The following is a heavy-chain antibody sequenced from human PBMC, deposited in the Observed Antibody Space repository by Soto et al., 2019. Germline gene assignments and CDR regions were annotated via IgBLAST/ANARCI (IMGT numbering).Heavy chain of an antibody. CDR1: GGSISSGDY. D-gene: IGHD6-13*01. J-gene: IGHJ4*02. CDR3: ARVIAAAGTGLFDY. V-gene: IGHV4-4*02. CDR2: INHSGST. Sequence: QVQLQESGPGLVKPSQTLSLTCTVSGGSISSGDYWSWIRQPPGKGLEWIGEINHSGSTNYNPSLKSRVTISVDTSKNQFSLKLSSVTAADTAVYYCARVIAAAGTGLFDYWGQGTLVTVSS.